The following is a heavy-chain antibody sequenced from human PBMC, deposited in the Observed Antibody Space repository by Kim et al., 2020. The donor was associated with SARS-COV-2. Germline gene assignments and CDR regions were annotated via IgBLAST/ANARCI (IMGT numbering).Heavy chain of an antibody. CDR2: ISYDGSNK. Sequence: GGSLRLSCAASGFTFSSYGMHWVRQAPGKGLEWVAVISYDGSNKYYADSVKGRFTISRDNSKNTLYLQMNSLRAEDEAVYYCAKDLGGGEDGSGSHHSQWGQGTLVTVSS. D-gene: IGHD3-10*01. CDR3: AKDLGGGEDGSGSHHSQ. J-gene: IGHJ4*02. V-gene: IGHV3-30*18. CDR1: GFTFSSYG.